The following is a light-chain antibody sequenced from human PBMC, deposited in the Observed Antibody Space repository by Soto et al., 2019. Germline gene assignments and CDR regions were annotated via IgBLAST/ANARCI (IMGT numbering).Light chain of an antibody. CDR3: QLYGSSPPSWT. V-gene: IGKV3-20*01. Sequence: ETVLTQSPGTLSLSPGERATLSCRASQSVSSSSLAWYQQKPGQAPRLLIYGASSRASGIPDRFSSSGSGTDFTLTISRLEPEDFAVYYCQLYGSSPPSWTFGQGTKVEIK. J-gene: IGKJ1*01. CDR2: GAS. CDR1: QSVSSSS.